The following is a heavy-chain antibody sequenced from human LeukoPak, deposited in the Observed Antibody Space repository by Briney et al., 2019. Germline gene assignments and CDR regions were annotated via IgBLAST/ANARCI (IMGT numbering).Heavy chain of an antibody. J-gene: IGHJ6*03. CDR3: AREGRGISNYMDV. CDR1: GFTFSSHG. D-gene: IGHD3-10*01. V-gene: IGHV3-23*01. Sequence: GGSLRLSCAASGFTFSSHGMNWVRQAPGKGLEWVSGISPSGGITYYTDSVKGRFTISRDNSKNTQSLQMNSLRAEDTAVYYCAREGRGISNYMDVWGKGTTVTVSS. CDR2: ISPSGGIT.